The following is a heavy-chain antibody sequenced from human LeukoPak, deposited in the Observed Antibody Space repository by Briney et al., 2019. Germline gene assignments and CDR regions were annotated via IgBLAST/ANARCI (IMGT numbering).Heavy chain of an antibody. Sequence: SETLSLTCTVSGGSISSGDYYWSWIRQPPGKGLEWIGYIYYSGSTYYNPSLKSRVTISVDTSKNQFSLKLSSVTAADTAVYYCARAYYCSGGSCSKFPDWGQGTLVTVSS. CDR3: ARAYYCSGGSCSKFPD. CDR2: IYYSGST. D-gene: IGHD2-15*01. CDR1: GGSISSGDYY. J-gene: IGHJ4*02. V-gene: IGHV4-30-4*01.